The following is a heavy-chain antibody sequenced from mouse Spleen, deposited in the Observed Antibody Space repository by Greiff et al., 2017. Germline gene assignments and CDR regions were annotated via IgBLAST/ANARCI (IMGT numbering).Heavy chain of an antibody. CDR2: IYPGGGYT. V-gene: IGHV1-63*02. J-gene: IGHJ4*01. D-gene: IGHD2-12*01. Sequence: LVESGAELVRPGTSVKISCKASGYTFTNYWLGWVKQRPGHGLEWIGDIYPGGGYTNYNEKFKGKATLTADTSSSTAYMQLSSLTSEDSAVYFCARHDGAMDYWGQGTSVTVSS. CDR3: ARHDGAMDY. CDR1: GYTFTNYW.